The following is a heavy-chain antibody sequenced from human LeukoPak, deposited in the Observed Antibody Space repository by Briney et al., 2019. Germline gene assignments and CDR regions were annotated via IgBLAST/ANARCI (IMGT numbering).Heavy chain of an antibody. Sequence: PGGSLRLSCAASGFTFSSYAMHWVRQAPGKGLEWVAVISYDGSNKYYADSVKGRFTISRDNSKNTLYLQMNSLRVEDTAVYYCARDWELLWFGEPNPYYYYGMDVWGQGTTVTVSS. CDR1: GFTFSSYA. CDR3: ARDWELLWFGEPNPYYYYGMDV. D-gene: IGHD3-10*01. CDR2: ISYDGSNK. J-gene: IGHJ6*02. V-gene: IGHV3-30-3*01.